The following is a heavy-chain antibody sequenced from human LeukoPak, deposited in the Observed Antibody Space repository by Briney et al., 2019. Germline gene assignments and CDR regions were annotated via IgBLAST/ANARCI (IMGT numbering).Heavy chain of an antibody. J-gene: IGHJ4*02. CDR1: GYSFTNYW. V-gene: IGHV5-51*01. CDR2: IYPDDSET. CDR3: ARRPPYSSSSYYFDY. D-gene: IGHD6-6*01. Sequence: GESLKISCQGSGYSFTNYWIAWVRQMPGKGLEWMGIIYPDDSETRYNPSFQGQVTISADWSISTAHLQWSSLKASDTAMYYCARRPPYSSSSYYFDYWGQGALVTVSS.